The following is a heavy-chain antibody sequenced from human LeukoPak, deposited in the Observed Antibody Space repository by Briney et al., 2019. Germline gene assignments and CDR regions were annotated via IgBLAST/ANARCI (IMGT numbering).Heavy chain of an antibody. J-gene: IGHJ4*02. D-gene: IGHD6-19*01. CDR2: INHSGST. V-gene: IGHV4-34*01. CDR1: GGSFSGYY. Sequence: PSETLSLTCAVYGGSFSGYYWSWIRQPPGKGLEWIGEINHSGSTNYNPSLKSRVTISVDTSKSQFSLKLSSVTAADTAVYYCARDSSGWLFDYWGQGTLVTVSS. CDR3: ARDSSGWLFDY.